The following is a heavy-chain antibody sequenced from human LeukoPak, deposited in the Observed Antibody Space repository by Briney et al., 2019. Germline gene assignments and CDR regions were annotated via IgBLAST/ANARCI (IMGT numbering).Heavy chain of an antibody. V-gene: IGHV3-64D*09. CDR2: ISSNGGST. CDR3: VKAQYDFWSGLDY. D-gene: IGHD3-3*01. J-gene: IGHJ4*02. CDR1: GFTFSSYA. Sequence: PGGSLRLSCSASGFTFSSYAMHWVRQAPGKGLEYVSAISSNGGSTYYADSVKGRFTISRDNSKNTLYLQMSSLRAEDTAVCYCVKAQYDFWSGLDYWGQGTLVTVSS.